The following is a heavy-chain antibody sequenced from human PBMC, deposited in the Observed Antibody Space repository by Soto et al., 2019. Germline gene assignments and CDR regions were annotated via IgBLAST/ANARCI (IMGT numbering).Heavy chain of an antibody. CDR2: INPSGGST. Sequence: APVKVSCKASGYTFTSYYMHCVRQAHGQGLEWMGIINPSGGSTSYAQKFQGRVTMTRDTSTSTVYMELSSLRSEDTAVYYCARPPADIVVDQESEWDYYSGMDVWGQGTTVTVSS. J-gene: IGHJ6*02. D-gene: IGHD2-2*01. CDR3: ARPPADIVVDQESEWDYYSGMDV. CDR1: GYTFTSYY. V-gene: IGHV1-46*01.